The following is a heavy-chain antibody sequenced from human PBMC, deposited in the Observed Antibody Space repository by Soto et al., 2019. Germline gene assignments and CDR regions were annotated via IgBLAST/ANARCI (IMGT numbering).Heavy chain of an antibody. CDR1: GFTFSNYG. V-gene: IGHV1-18*03. D-gene: IGHD6-6*01. J-gene: IGHJ4*02. CDR3: ASRSGQLPYYFDY. CDR2: ISASKGNT. Sequence: GASVKVSCKASGFTFSNYGITWLRLAPGQGPEWMGWISASKGNTNYAQKFQDRVTMTTDSSTSTTYMELRRLRSDDMAVYYCASRSGQLPYYFDYWGQGTQVTVSS.